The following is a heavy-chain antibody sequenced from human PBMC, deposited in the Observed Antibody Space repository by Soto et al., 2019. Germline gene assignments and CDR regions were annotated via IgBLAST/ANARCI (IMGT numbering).Heavy chain of an antibody. V-gene: IGHV5-51*01. CDR3: ARPSYCSSTSCIDYYGMDV. CDR2: IYPGDSDT. D-gene: IGHD2-2*01. J-gene: IGHJ6*02. CDR1: GYSFTSYW. Sequence: PGESLKVSCKGAGYSFTSYWIGWVRQMPEKGLEWMGIIYPGDSDTRYSPSFQGQVTISADKSISTAYLQWSSLKASDTAMYYCARPSYCSSTSCIDYYGMDVWGQGTMVTVSS.